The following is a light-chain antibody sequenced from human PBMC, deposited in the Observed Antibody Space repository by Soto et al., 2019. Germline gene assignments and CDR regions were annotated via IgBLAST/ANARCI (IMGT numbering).Light chain of an antibody. CDR1: SSNIGSKT. CDR3: AAWDDSLNGVV. CDR2: SNN. J-gene: IGLJ2*01. Sequence: QSVLTQPPSASGTPGQRVTISCSGSSSNIGSKTVNWYQQLPGTAPKLLIYSNNQRPSGVPDRFSGYKSGTSASLAISGLHSEDEADDYSAAWDDSLNGVVFGGGTKLTVL. V-gene: IGLV1-44*01.